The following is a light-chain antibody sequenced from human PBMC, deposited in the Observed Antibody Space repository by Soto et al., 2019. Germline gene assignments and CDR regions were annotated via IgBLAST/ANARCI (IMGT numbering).Light chain of an antibody. J-gene: IGKJ1*01. CDR2: GAS. CDR1: QSVRSER. Sequence: EIVLTQSPDTLSLSPGERATLSCRASQSVRSERLAWYQQKPGQAPRLVIYGASNRATGIPDRFSGSGSGTDFTLTISRLEPEDFAVYYCQQYGSSGTFGQGTKWIS. V-gene: IGKV3-20*01. CDR3: QQYGSSGT.